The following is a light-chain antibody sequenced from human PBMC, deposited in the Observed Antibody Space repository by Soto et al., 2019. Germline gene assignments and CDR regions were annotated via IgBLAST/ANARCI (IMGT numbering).Light chain of an antibody. CDR2: DAS. CDR3: QQRSIWPLT. Sequence: DNELTQSPGTLSLSPGERATLYCRASQSVSSNLAWYQQKPGQAPRLLIYDASNRATGIPARFSGSGSGTDFTLTISSLEPEDFAVYYCQQRSIWPLTFGGGAKVDIK. CDR1: QSVSSN. J-gene: IGKJ4*01. V-gene: IGKV3-11*01.